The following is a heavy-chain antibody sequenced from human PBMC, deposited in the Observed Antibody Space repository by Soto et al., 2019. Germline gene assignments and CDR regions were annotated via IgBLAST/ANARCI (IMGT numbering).Heavy chain of an antibody. D-gene: IGHD3-3*01. CDR3: ARGGREVPIYDFGSGYANYYGMDV. J-gene: IGHJ6*02. CDR2: IYYSGST. Sequence: SETLSPTCTVSGGSISSGDYYWSWIRQPPGKGLEWIGYIYYSGSTYYNPSLKSRVTISVDTSKNQFSLKLSSVTAADMAVYYCARGGREVPIYDFGSGYANYYGMDVWGQGTTVTVSS. V-gene: IGHV4-30-4*01. CDR1: GGSISSGDYY.